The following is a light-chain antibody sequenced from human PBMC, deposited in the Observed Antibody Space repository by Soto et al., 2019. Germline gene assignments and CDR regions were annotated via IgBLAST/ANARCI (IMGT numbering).Light chain of an antibody. CDR3: QQYNNWPQT. V-gene: IGKV3-20*01. CDR2: DTS. CDR1: QSLTNSF. Sequence: EFVLTQSPGTLSLSPGERATLSCRASQSLTNSFIAWYQQRPGQAPRLLIYDTSSRASGIPDRFSGSGSGTDFTLTISRLEPEDFAVYYCQQYNNWPQTFGQGTKVDIK. J-gene: IGKJ1*01.